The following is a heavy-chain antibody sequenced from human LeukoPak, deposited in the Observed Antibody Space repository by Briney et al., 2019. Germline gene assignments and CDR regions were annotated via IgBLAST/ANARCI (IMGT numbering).Heavy chain of an antibody. CDR1: GFTFSSYW. J-gene: IGHJ2*01. CDR2: IKSTTDSGTI. V-gene: IGHV3-15*01. CDR3: TTLVNWNWYFDL. D-gene: IGHD1-20*01. Sequence: GGSLRLSCAASGFTFSSYWMHWVRQAPGKGLEWVGRIKSTTDSGTIDYAAPVKGRFTISRDDSKDTLYLQMNSLKTEDTAVYYCTTLVNWNWYFDLWGRGTLVTVSS.